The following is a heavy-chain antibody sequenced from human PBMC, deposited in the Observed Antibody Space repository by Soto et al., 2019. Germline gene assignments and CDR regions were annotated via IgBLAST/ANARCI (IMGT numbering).Heavy chain of an antibody. CDR1: GYTFTSYY. CDR2: INPSGGST. J-gene: IGHJ6*02. V-gene: IGHV1-46*01. Sequence: ASVKVSCKASGYTFTSYYMHWVRQAPGQGLEWMGIINPSGGSTSYAQKFQGRVTMTRDTSTSTVYMELSSLRSEDTAVYYCARARPDITSFGVVYYYYGMDVWGQGTTVTVSS. CDR3: ARARPDITSFGVVYYYYGMDV. D-gene: IGHD3-3*01.